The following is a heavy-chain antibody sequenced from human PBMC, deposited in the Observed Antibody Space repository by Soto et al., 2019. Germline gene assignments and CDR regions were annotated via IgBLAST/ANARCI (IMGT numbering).Heavy chain of an antibody. Sequence: QVQLQQWGAGLLKPSETLSLTCAVSGGSFTGYFWNWIRQTPGKGLEWIGEINQSGSTTYNPSLKSRVTISVDRSKNHFSLGLNSVTAADTAVYYCARGNFWSGYDPSYYYYMDVWGKGTAVTVSS. J-gene: IGHJ6*03. V-gene: IGHV4-34*02. CDR3: ARGNFWSGYDPSYYYYMDV. CDR2: INQSGST. CDR1: GGSFTGYF. D-gene: IGHD3-3*01.